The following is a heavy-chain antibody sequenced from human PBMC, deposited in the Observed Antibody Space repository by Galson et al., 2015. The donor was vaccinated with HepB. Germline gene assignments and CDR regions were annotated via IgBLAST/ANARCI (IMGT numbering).Heavy chain of an antibody. CDR2: ISYDGSHQ. D-gene: IGHD5-24*01. V-gene: IGHV3-30-3*01. Sequence: SLRLSCAASAFTFSSFAVHWVRQAPGKGLEWVAVISYDGSHQYNADSVKGRFTIFRYNSKNTLYLQMNSLRDDDTAVYYCARDLGGVDGDGLDVWGQGSAVTVSS. CDR3: ARDLGGVDGDGLDV. J-gene: IGHJ6*02. CDR1: AFTFSSFA.